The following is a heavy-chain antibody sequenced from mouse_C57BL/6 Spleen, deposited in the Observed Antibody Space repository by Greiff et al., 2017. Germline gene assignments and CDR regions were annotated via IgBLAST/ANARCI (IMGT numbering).Heavy chain of an antibody. J-gene: IGHJ3*01. Sequence: VQLQQSVAELVRPGASVKLSCTASGFNIKNTYMHWVKQRPEQGLEWIGRIDPANGNTKYAPKFQGKATITADTSYNTAYLQLSSLTSEDTAIYYCAKPRGTGTPGFAYWGQGTLVTVSA. CDR1: GFNIKNTY. CDR3: AKPRGTGTPGFAY. D-gene: IGHD4-1*01. CDR2: IDPANGNT. V-gene: IGHV14-3*01.